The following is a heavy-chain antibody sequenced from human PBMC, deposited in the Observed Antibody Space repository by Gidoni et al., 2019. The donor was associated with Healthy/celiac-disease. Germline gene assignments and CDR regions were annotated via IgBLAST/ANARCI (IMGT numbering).Heavy chain of an antibody. D-gene: IGHD3-22*01. CDR3: AKDILHSGDSSGYDY. J-gene: IGHJ4*02. CDR2: ISWNSGSI. V-gene: IGHV3-9*01. CDR1: GFTFDAYA. Sequence: EVQLVESGGGLLQPGWSLRLSCAASGFTFDAYAIHWVRQAPGKGLEWVSGISWNSGSIGYADSVKGRFTISRDNAKNSLYLQMNSLRAEDTALYYCAKDILHSGDSSGYDYWGQGTLVTVSS.